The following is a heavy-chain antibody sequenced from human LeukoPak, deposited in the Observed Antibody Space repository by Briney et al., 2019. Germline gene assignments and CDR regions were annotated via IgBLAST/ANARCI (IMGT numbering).Heavy chain of an antibody. J-gene: IGHJ4*02. V-gene: IGHV1-69*13. D-gene: IGHD5-18*01. CDR2: IIPIFGTA. Sequence: ASVKVSCKASGGTFSSYAISWVRQAPGQGLEWMGGIIPIFGTANYAQKFQGRVTITADESTSTAYMELSSPRSEDTAVYYCASARTSTGYSYGYYFDYWGQGTLVTVSS. CDR3: ASARTSTGYSYGYYFDY. CDR1: GGTFSSYA.